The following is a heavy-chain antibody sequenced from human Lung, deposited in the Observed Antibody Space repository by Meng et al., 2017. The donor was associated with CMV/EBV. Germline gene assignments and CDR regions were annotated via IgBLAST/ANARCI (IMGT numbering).Heavy chain of an antibody. D-gene: IGHD2-21*01. CDR2: INPGRGTT. CDR3: AKAYCGNDCYYLGP. J-gene: IGHJ5*02. Sequence: SVXVSXXASGYSFITDSMHWVRQAPGQRLEWMGIINPGRGTTTYAQHFQGRVTMTRDTSTSTVYMELSSLRSEDTAIYYCAKAYCGNDCYYLGPWGQGTLVTVSS. V-gene: IGHV1-46*01. CDR1: GYSFITDS.